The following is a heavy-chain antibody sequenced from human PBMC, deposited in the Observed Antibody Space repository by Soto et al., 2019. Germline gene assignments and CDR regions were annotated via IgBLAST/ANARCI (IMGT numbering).Heavy chain of an antibody. CDR2: IDWDDDK. CDR1: GFSLSTSGMC. CDR3: ARIRRYFDPTSYYYYGMDV. Sequence: SGPTLVNPTQTLTLTCTFSGFSLSTSGMCVSWIRQPPGKALEWLALIDWDDDKYYSTSLKTRLTISKDTSKNQVVLTMTNMDPVDTATYYCARIRRYFDPTSYYYYGMDVWGQGATVTVSS. D-gene: IGHD3-9*01. J-gene: IGHJ6*02. V-gene: IGHV2-70*01.